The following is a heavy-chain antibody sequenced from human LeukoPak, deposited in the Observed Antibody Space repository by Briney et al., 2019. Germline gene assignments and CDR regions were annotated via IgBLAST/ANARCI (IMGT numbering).Heavy chain of an antibody. CDR1: GFTFSCYA. J-gene: IGHJ4*02. D-gene: IGHD2-2*01. Sequence: PGGSLRLSCSASGFTFSCYAMYWVRQAPGKGLECVSAITSNGRSTYYADSVKGRFTISRDNSKNTLYLQMSSVRAEDTAIYYCVKGHCSSTSCYVDYWGQGTLVTVSS. CDR3: VKGHCSSTSCYVDY. CDR2: ITSNGRST. V-gene: IGHV3-64D*09.